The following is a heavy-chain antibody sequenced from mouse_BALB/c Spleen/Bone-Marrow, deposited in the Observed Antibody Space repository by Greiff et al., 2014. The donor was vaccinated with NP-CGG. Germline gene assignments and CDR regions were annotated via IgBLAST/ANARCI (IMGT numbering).Heavy chain of an antibody. J-gene: IGHJ2*01. V-gene: IGHV1-87*01. CDR2: IYPGDGDT. CDR1: GYTFTNYW. Sequence: VQLQQSGAELARPGASVKLSCKASGYTFTNYWMQWVKQRPGQGLEWIGAIYPGDGDTRYTQKFKGKATLTADKSSSTAYMQLSSLASEDSAVYYCASQGDYGSFDYWGQGTTLTVSS. CDR3: ASQGDYGSFDY. D-gene: IGHD1-1*02.